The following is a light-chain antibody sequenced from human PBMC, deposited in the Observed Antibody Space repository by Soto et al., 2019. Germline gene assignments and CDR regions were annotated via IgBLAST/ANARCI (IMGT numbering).Light chain of an antibody. CDR2: EAS. Sequence: EIVLTQSPGTLSLSTGERATLSCRASQSVSSSSLAWYQQNPGQAPRLLIYEASSRATGIPDRFSGSGSGTDFTLTISRLEPEDFAVYYCQQRSNWPPLISFGQGTRLEIK. CDR3: QQRSNWPPLIS. V-gene: IGKV3D-20*02. CDR1: QSVSSSS. J-gene: IGKJ5*01.